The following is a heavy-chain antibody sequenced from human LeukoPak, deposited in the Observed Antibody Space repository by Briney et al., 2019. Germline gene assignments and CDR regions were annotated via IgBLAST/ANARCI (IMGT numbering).Heavy chain of an antibody. CDR1: GGSFSGYY. J-gene: IGHJ4*02. V-gene: IGHV4-34*01. CDR3: ARSPGRWLQYSPFDY. D-gene: IGHD5-24*01. Sequence: SETLSLTCAVYGGSFSGYYWSWIRQPPGKGLEWIGEINHSGSTNYNPSLKSRVTISVDTSKNQFSLALSSVTAADTGVYYCARSPGRWLQYSPFDYWGQGTLVTVSS. CDR2: INHSGST.